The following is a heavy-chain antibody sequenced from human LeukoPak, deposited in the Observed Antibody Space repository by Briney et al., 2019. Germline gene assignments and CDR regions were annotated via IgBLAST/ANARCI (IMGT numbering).Heavy chain of an antibody. CDR1: GFTFSNYA. Sequence: GGSLRLSCAASGFTFSNYAMSWVRQAPGKGLECVSVISGSGGSTYYADSVKGHFTISRDNSKNTLYLQMNSLRTEDTAVYYCAKGRYGYSSSWYGFDYWGQGTLVTVSS. D-gene: IGHD6-13*01. CDR3: AKGRYGYSSSWYGFDY. J-gene: IGHJ4*02. CDR2: ISGSGGST. V-gene: IGHV3-23*01.